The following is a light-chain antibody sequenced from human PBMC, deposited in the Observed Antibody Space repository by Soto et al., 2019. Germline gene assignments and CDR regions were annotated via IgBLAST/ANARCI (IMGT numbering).Light chain of an antibody. CDR3: QQYYKWPLT. V-gene: IGKV3-15*01. CDR1: QSVYSM. Sequence: EIVMTQSPATLSVSPGERATLSCRASQSVYSMLAWYQQKPGQAPRLLIYDASTRATGIPASFSGSGSGTEFTLTISSLQSQDFAFYYCQQYYKWPLTFGGGTKVEI. CDR2: DAS. J-gene: IGKJ4*01.